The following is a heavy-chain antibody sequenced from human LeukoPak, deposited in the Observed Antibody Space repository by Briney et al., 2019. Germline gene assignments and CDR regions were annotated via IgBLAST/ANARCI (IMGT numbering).Heavy chain of an antibody. CDR2: ISGNGDST. D-gene: IGHD6-13*01. CDR3: ARVGYSSPFDY. V-gene: IGHV3-64*01. CDR1: GFTFSSFA. Sequence: PGRSLRLLRAASGFTFSSFAIHWVRQAPGKGLEYVSSISGNGDSTFYANSVKGRFTISRDNSKNTLYLQMGSLRAEDMAVYYCARVGYSSPFDYWGQGTLVTVSS. J-gene: IGHJ4*02.